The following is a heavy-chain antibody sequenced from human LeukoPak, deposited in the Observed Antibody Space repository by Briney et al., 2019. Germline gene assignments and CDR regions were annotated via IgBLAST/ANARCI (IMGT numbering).Heavy chain of an antibody. CDR2: INPSGGST. CDR1: GYTFTSYY. J-gene: IGHJ4*02. CDR3: AKVARIQLHFVY. Sequence: ASVKVSCKASGYTFTSYYMHWVRQAPGQGLEWMGIINPSGGSTSYAQKFQGRVTMTRDMSTSTVYMELSSLRSEDTAVYYCAKVARIQLHFVYWGEGTPVTVSS. V-gene: IGHV1-46*01. D-gene: IGHD5-18*01.